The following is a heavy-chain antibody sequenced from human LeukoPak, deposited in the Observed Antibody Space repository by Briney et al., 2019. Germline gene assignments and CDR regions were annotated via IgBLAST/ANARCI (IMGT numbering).Heavy chain of an antibody. CDR2: IIPIFGTA. CDR3: ARDRLSRSRSGWYYFDY. J-gene: IGHJ4*02. Sequence: SVKVSCKASGYTFTGYYMHWVRQAPGQGLEWMGGIIPIFGTANYAQKFQGRVTITADESTSTAYMELSSLRSEDTAVYYCARDRLSRSRSGWYYFDYWGQGTLVTVSS. V-gene: IGHV1-69*13. CDR1: GYTFTGYY. D-gene: IGHD6-19*01.